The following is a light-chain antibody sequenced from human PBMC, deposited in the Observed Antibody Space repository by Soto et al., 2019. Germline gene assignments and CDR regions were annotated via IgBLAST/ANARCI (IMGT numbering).Light chain of an antibody. Sequence: EIVMTHSPATLSVSPGERATLSCRASQSVSNNLAWYQQTPGQAPRLLIYGASTSATAIPARFSGSGSGTEFNLTIIILQSDDFAVYFCQRYDNWPYTFGQGTKLEIK. J-gene: IGKJ2*01. V-gene: IGKV3-15*01. CDR1: QSVSNN. CDR3: QRYDNWPYT. CDR2: GAS.